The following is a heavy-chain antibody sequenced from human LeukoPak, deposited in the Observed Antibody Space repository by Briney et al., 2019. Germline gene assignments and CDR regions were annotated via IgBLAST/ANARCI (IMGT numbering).Heavy chain of an antibody. J-gene: IGHJ6*02. V-gene: IGHV5-51*01. CDR3: ARHYVLHSSMDV. CDR1: RYIFTNYW. D-gene: IGHD2-15*01. CDR2: IYPADSHP. Sequence: GESLQISCKGSRYIFTNYWIAWVRRMPGKGLEWMGLIYPADSHPRYSPSFQGQVTISVDKSISTAYLQWSSLKASDTAMYYCARHYVLHSSMDVWGQGTTVTVSS.